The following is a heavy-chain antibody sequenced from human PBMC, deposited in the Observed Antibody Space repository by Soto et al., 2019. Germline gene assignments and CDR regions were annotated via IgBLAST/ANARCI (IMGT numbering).Heavy chain of an antibody. CDR3: VKSKPSRGWYVMVGRFDP. Sequence: PGGSLRLSCSASGFTFSSYAMHWVRQAPGKGLEYVSAISSNGGSTYYADSVKGRFTISRDNSKNTLYLQMSSLRAEDTAVYYCVKSKPSRGWYVMVGRFDPWGQGTLVTVSS. D-gene: IGHD6-19*01. CDR2: ISSNGGST. J-gene: IGHJ5*02. V-gene: IGHV3-64D*06. CDR1: GFTFSSYA.